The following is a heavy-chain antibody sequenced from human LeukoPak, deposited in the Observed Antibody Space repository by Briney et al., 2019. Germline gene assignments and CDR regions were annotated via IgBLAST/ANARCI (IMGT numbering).Heavy chain of an antibody. Sequence: GGSLRLSCAASGFTFDDYAMHWVRQAPGKGLVWVSRINSDGSSTSYADSVKGRFTISRDNTKNTLNLQMNSLRAEDTAMYYCATSRTFDYWGQGTLVTVSS. CDR2: INSDGSST. J-gene: IGHJ4*02. D-gene: IGHD1-1*01. CDR1: GFTFDDYA. CDR3: ATSRTFDY. V-gene: IGHV3-74*01.